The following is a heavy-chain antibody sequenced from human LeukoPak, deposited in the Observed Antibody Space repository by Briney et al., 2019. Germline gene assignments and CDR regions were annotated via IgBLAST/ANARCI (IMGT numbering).Heavy chain of an antibody. V-gene: IGHV3-21*01. J-gene: IGHJ4*02. CDR1: GDSISSSGYF. CDR2: ISSSSSYI. D-gene: IGHD3-10*01. Sequence: ETLSLTCTVSGDSISSSGYFWGWIRQPPGKGLEWVSSISSSSSYIYYADSVKGRFTISRDNAKNSLYLQMNSLRAEDTAVYYCARDRGVRGVCNYWGQGTLVTVSS. CDR3: ARDRGVRGVCNY.